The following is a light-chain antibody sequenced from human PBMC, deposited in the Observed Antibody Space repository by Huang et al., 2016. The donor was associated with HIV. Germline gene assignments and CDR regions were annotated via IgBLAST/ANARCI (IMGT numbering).Light chain of an antibody. Sequence: DIQMTQSPSSLSASVGDRVIITCRASQTITTYLSWYQQKPGKAPKLLIYGASSLHSGVPSRFSGSGSGTDFTLTISSLQPEDFATYYCQQSYFTPLTFGGGTRLEIK. V-gene: IGKV1-39*01. CDR2: GAS. J-gene: IGKJ4*01. CDR3: QQSYFTPLT. CDR1: QTITTY.